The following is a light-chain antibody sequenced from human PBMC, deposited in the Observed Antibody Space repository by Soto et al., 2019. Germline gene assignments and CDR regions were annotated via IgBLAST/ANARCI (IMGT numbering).Light chain of an antibody. J-gene: IGLJ2*01. Sequence: QSVLTQPASVSGSPGQSITISCAGTMRDVGAYNLVSWYQQHPGRAPQLIIYEVPNRPSGISFRFSGSTPGNTASLPISGLQAEDEADYYCSSYTSKSSLIFGGGTKLTVL. CDR1: MRDVGAYNL. CDR3: SSYTSKSSLI. CDR2: EVP. V-gene: IGLV2-14*01.